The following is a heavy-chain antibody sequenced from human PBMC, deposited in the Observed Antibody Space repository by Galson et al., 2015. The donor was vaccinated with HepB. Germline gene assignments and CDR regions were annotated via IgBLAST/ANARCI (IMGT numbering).Heavy chain of an antibody. Sequence: SVKVSCKASGYTFTSYDINWVRQATGQGLEWMGWMNPNSGNTGYAQKFQGRVTMTRNTSISTAYMELGSLRSEDTAVYYCAREGYSSSWPSYYYYYYYMDVWGKGTAVTVSS. CDR2: MNPNSGNT. CDR1: GYTFTSYD. V-gene: IGHV1-8*01. CDR3: AREGYSSSWPSYYYYYYYMDV. D-gene: IGHD6-13*01. J-gene: IGHJ6*03.